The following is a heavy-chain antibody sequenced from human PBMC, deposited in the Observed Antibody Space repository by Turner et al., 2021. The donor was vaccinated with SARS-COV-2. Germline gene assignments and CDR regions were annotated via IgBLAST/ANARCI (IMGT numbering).Heavy chain of an antibody. Sequence: QVQLQESGPGLVKPSETLSLTCTVSGGSISSYYLSWIRQPPGKGMEWIGYIYYRGSTNYTPAIKRRVTISIDTSKNQFALKLCSGAAADTAVYDCSRTDGYNYDVWGQGTLVTVSS. CDR2: IYYRGST. CDR1: GGSISSYY. V-gene: IGHV4-59*13. J-gene: IGHJ4*02. CDR3: SRTDGYNYDV. D-gene: IGHD5-12*01.